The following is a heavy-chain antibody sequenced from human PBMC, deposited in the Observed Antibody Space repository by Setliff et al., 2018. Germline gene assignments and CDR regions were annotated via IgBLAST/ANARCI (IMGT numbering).Heavy chain of an antibody. CDR2: FHTGGAS. D-gene: IGHD3-10*01. V-gene: IGHV4-61*09. CDR3: ARESATIGEFPLYYFDK. J-gene: IGHJ4*02. CDR1: GGSISSGGFY. Sequence: SETLSLTCSVSGGSISSGGFYWSWIRQSAGRGLEWIGHFHTGGASDYNLSLKSRVTISLDSSKNQFSLRLSSVTAADAAVYFCARESATIGEFPLYYFDKWGQGIPVTVSS.